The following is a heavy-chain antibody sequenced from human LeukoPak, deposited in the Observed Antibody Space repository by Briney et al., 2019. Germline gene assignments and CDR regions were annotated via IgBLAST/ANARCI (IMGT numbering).Heavy chain of an antibody. CDR3: ARTKAPVTRYFDY. CDR2: INHSEST. V-gene: IGHV4-34*01. J-gene: IGHJ4*02. CDR1: GGSFSGYY. Sequence: SETLSLTCAVYGGSFSGYYWSWIRQPPGKGLEWIGEINHSESTNYNPSLKSRVTISVDTSKNQFSLKLSSVTAADTAVYYCARTKAPVTRYFDYRGQGTLVTVSS.